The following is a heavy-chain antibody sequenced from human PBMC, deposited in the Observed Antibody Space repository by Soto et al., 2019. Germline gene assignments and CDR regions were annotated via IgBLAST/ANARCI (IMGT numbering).Heavy chain of an antibody. D-gene: IGHD3-10*01. CDR3: TRDRSSFVRGRIRGPYGGLDV. CDR1: RFAFSSYS. Sequence: QLVESGGGLVKPGGSLRVSCAASRFAFSSYSMHWVRQAPMKGLEWVASINSVASYVYYADSVEGRFTISRDNAKNSGYLQTNGLGAEDTAVYYWTRDRSSFVRGRIRGPYGGLDVWGQGTTVLVS. CDR2: INSVASYV. J-gene: IGHJ6*02. V-gene: IGHV3-21*01.